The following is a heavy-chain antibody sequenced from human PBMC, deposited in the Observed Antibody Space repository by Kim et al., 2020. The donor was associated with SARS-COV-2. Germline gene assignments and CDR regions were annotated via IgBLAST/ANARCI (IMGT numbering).Heavy chain of an antibody. V-gene: IGHV3-33*01. CDR2: IWYDGSNK. D-gene: IGHD1-7*01. J-gene: IGHJ4*02. Sequence: GGSLRLSCAASGFTFSSYGMHWVRQAPGKGLEWVAVIWYDGSNKYYADSVKGRFTISRDNSKNTLYLQMNSLRAEDTAVYYCARESLLELHFVYWGQGTLVTVSS. CDR1: GFTFSSYG. CDR3: ARESLLELHFVY.